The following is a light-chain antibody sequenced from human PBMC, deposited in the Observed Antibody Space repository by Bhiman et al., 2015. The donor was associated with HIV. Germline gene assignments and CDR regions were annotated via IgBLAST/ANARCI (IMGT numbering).Light chain of an antibody. CDR2: QDF. V-gene: IGLV3-1*01. CDR1: KLGDRY. Sequence: SYELTQPPSVSVSPGQTVSIPCSGDKLGDRYSSWYQHKPGQSPVLVIYQDFKRPSGIPDRFSGSNSGNTATLTISGTQAMDEADYYCQAWDSGTAKFVFGSGTKVIVL. CDR3: QAWDSGTAKFV. J-gene: IGLJ1*01.